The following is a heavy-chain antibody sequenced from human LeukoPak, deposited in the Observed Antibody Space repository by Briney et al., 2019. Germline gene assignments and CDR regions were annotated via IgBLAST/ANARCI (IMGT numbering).Heavy chain of an antibody. D-gene: IGHD4-17*01. CDR1: GFTFSCCA. CDR2: ISNNGGIT. V-gene: IGHV3-64D*09. J-gene: IGHJ4*02. CDR3: AKFWDFGDYAIDY. Sequence: GGSLRLSCSASGFTFSCCAMHWVRQAPGKGLEYVSAISNNGGITYYADSVKDRFTISRDNSKNTVFLQMTSLRPEDTAVYYCAKFWDFGDYAIDYWGQGTLVTVSS.